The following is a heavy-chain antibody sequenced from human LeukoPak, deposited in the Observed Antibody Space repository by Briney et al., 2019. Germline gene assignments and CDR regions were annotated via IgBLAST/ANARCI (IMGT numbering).Heavy chain of an antibody. CDR2: IYTSGST. D-gene: IGHD4-17*01. V-gene: IGHV4-61*05. CDR3: ARGGNHGDHFYFES. CDR1: GDSISSSDYY. J-gene: IGHJ4*02. Sequence: SETLSLTCTVSGDSISSSDYYWGWIRQAPGKGLEWIGRIYTSGSTNYNPSLKGRVTMSVDTSKNQFSLRLSSVTAADTAVYYCARGGNHGDHFYFESWGQGTLVTVSS.